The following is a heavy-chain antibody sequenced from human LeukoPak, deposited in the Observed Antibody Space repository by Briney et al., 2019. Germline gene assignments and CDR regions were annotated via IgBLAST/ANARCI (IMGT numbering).Heavy chain of an antibody. Sequence: GASVKVSCKASGDTFSSYGIGWVRQAPGQGLEWMGRIIPIFATANYAQKFQGRVMITTDESTTTAYMELSSLRSEDTAVYYCASATAGLYYFHYWGQGTLVTVSS. D-gene: IGHD6-13*01. J-gene: IGHJ4*02. CDR3: ASATAGLYYFHY. CDR1: GDTFSSYG. CDR2: IIPIFATA. V-gene: IGHV1-69*05.